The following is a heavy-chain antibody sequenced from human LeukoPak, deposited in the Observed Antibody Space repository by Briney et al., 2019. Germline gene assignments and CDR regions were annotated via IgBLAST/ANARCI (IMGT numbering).Heavy chain of an antibody. D-gene: IGHD6-13*01. CDR2: INHSGST. CDR1: GGSISSSSYC. V-gene: IGHV4-39*01. Sequence: SETLSLTCTVSGGSISSSSYCWGWIRQPPGKGLEWIGEINHSGSTNYNPSLKSRVTISIDTSKKQLSLKLRSVTAADTAVYYCARQGQLVRYYYYYMDVWGKGTTVTVSS. CDR3: ARQGQLVRYYYYYMDV. J-gene: IGHJ6*03.